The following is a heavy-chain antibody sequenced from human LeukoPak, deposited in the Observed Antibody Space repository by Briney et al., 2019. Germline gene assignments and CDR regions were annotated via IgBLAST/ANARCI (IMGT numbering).Heavy chain of an antibody. D-gene: IGHD1-14*01. CDR2: IYDSGAT. V-gene: IGHV4-31*11. CDR1: GGSISDGGYY. J-gene: IGHJ4*02. CDR3: ARGGDRRGFDY. Sequence: KPSETLSLTCAVSGGSISDGGYYWSWIRQHPGKGLEWIGYIYDSGATYYSPALQSRVAISVDTSDNNFSLKLRSLTAANTAVYYCARGGDRRGFDYWGQGTLVTVSS.